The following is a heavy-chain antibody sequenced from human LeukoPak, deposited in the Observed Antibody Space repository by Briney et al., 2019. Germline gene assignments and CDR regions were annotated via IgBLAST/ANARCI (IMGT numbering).Heavy chain of an antibody. Sequence: SETLSLTCAVYGGSFSGYYWSWIRQPPGKGLEWIGEINHSRSTNYHQSLKSRVTLSVDTSKNKSSLKLSSVTAADTAVYYCARIIAARYNWFDPWGQGTLVTVSS. CDR3: ARIIAARYNWFDP. V-gene: IGHV4-34*01. CDR1: GGSFSGYY. CDR2: INHSRST. J-gene: IGHJ5*02. D-gene: IGHD6-6*01.